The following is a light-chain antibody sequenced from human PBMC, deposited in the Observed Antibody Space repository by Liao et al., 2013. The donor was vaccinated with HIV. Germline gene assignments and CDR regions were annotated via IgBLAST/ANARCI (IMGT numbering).Light chain of an antibody. J-gene: IGLJ1*01. Sequence: SFELTQPPSVSVSPGQTATITCSGHKLSDKFTSWYQQRPGQSPLLVMYRDNKRPSGIPERFSGSRSGNTATLTISGTQAMDEADYYCQAWDSSIYVFGTGTKVTVL. CDR3: QAWDSSIYV. CDR2: RDN. CDR1: KLSDKF. V-gene: IGLV3-1*01.